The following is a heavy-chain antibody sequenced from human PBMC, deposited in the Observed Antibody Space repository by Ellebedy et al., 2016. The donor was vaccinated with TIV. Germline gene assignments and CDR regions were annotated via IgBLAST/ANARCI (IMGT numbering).Heavy chain of an antibody. CDR2: IYTSGST. CDR3: ARVMVAYSSDI. J-gene: IGHJ3*02. CDR1: GDPISNYY. Sequence: MPGGSLRLSCTVSGDPISNYYWSWIRQPAGKGLEYIGRIYTSGSTNYNPSLKSRVTMSVDTSKNQFSLKLSSVTAADTAVYYCARVMVAYSSDIWGQGTRVTVSS. D-gene: IGHD2-15*01. V-gene: IGHV4-4*07.